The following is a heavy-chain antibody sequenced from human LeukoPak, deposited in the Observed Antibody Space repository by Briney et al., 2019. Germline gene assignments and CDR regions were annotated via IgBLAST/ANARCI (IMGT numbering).Heavy chain of an antibody. V-gene: IGHV1-18*01. CDR1: GYIFTNFA. CDR3: AKDPRHRLVWFGEETHFYYMDV. J-gene: IGHJ6*03. CDR2: ISAYNGNT. Sequence: ASVKVSCKASGYIFTNFAISWVRQAPGQGLEWMGWISAYNGNTKYTQKLQGRVTMTTDTSTSTAYMELRSLRSDDTAVYYCAKDPRHRLVWFGEETHFYYMDVWGKGTTVTISS. D-gene: IGHD3-10*01.